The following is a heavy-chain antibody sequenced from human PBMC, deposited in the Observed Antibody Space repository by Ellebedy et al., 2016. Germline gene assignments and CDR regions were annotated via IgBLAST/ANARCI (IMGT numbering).Heavy chain of an antibody. Sequence: GESLKISXTASGFILNTYFMSWVRQAPGKGLEWVSTLSAGGDKTSLADSVKGRFTISRDSSKNSVYLRMNNLRVEDTAVYYCRQGHYADLWGQGTLVTVSS. CDR2: LSAGGDKT. J-gene: IGHJ4*02. D-gene: IGHD4-17*01. CDR3: RQGHYADL. V-gene: IGHV3-23*01. CDR1: GFILNTYF.